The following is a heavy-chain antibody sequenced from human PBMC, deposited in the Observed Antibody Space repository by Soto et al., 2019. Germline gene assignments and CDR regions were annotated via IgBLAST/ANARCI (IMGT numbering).Heavy chain of an antibody. CDR2: THYSGGATYSH. V-gene: IGHV4-31*03. Sequence: QVQLQETGPGMVEPSQTPSLICTLSGASIITDGYYWTWIRQHPRKGMEWIGYTHYSGGATYSHSFNPCLQSRIAISVDMCTRLFTLKLTSMTAADTAVYYCARVPTHYEDSIGNQPCHPWGQATQIYVSS. D-gene: IGHD3-22*01. CDR3: ARVPTHYEDSIGNQPCHP. CDR1: GASIITDGYY. J-gene: IGHJ5*02.